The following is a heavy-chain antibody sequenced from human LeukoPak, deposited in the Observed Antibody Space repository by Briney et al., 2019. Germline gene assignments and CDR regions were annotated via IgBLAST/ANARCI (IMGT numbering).Heavy chain of an antibody. CDR2: ISPSGGST. V-gene: IGHV1-46*01. CDR3: ARDSYYYDSSGYPWDGGNYYYYMDV. CDR1: GYTFTSNY. D-gene: IGHD3-22*01. J-gene: IGHJ6*03. Sequence: GASVKVSCKAFGYTFTSNYMHWVRQAPGQGPEWMGVISPSGGSTTYAQKFQGRVTLTRDMSTSTDYLELSSLRSEDTAVYYCARDSYYYDSSGYPWDGGNYYYYMDVWGKGTTVTVSS.